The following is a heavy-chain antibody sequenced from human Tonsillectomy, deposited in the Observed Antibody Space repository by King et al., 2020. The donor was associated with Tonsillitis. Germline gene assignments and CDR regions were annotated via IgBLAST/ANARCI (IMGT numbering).Heavy chain of an antibody. Sequence: VQLVESGGGLVQPGGSLRLSCAASGFSFSSYAMTWVRQAPGQGLEWVSVIYSGDSRTYYADSVKGRFTISRDNTKNTLYLQMNSLRAEDTATYYCAKEVSQLWVREFEKYYYSGMDVWGQGTTVTVSS. CDR2: IYSGDSRT. J-gene: IGHJ6*02. CDR3: AKEVSQLWVREFEKYYYSGMDV. CDR1: GFSFSSYA. V-gene: IGHV3-23*03. D-gene: IGHD3-10*01.